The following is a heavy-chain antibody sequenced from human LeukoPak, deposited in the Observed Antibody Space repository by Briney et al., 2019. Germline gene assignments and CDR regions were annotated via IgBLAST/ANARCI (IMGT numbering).Heavy chain of an antibody. D-gene: IGHD3-9*01. V-gene: IGHV3-7*05. CDR1: GFTFGTYW. J-gene: IGHJ4*02. CDR2: IKQAGSEK. CDR3: ARGSEQRYYDILTGYYFVRTFDY. Sequence: PGGSLRLSCAASGFTFGTYWMSWVRQAPGKGLEWVANIKQAGSEKYYVDSVKGRFTISRDNAKNPLYLQMNSLRAEDTAIYYCARGSEQRYYDILTGYYFVRTFDYWGQGTLVTVSS.